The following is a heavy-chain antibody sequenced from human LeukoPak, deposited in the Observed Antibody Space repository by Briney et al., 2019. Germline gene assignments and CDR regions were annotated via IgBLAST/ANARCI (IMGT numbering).Heavy chain of an antibody. CDR3: ARGGYSGTYYFDY. Sequence: GGSLRLSCAASGFTFSTYGMHWVRQAPGKGLEWVSVVWYDGSNIHYVDSVKGRFTISRDNSKSTLYLQMNSLTAENTAVYYCARGGYSGTYYFDYWGQGTLVTVSS. D-gene: IGHD1-26*01. V-gene: IGHV3-33*01. CDR2: VWYDGSNI. J-gene: IGHJ4*02. CDR1: GFTFSTYG.